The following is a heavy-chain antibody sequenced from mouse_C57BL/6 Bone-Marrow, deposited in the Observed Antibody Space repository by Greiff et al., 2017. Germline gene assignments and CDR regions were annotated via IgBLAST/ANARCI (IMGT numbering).Heavy chain of an antibody. CDR1: GFSFTSYG. J-gene: IGHJ1*03. V-gene: IGHV2-4*01. D-gene: IGHD1-1*01. Sequence: QVQLQESGPGLVQPSPSLSITCTVSGFSFTSYGVHWVRQPPGQGLEWLGVIWSGGSTDYNAAFISSLSISKDNSYSQVFFTMNSLQADDTAIYYCAATEVATDWDFDVWGTGTTVTVSS. CDR3: AATEVATDWDFDV. CDR2: IWSGGST.